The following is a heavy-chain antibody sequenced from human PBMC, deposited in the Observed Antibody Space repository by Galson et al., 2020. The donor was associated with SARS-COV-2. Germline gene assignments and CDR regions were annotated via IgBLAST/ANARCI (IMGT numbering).Heavy chain of an antibody. V-gene: IGHV3-30*02. CDR3: AKDGSGSYYNVYYYYYYMDV. J-gene: IGHJ6*03. D-gene: IGHD3-10*01. CDR1: GFTFSSYG. CDR2: IRYDGSNK. Sequence: GGSLRLSCAASGFTFSSYGMHWVRQAPGKGLEWVAFIRYDGSNKYYADSVKGRFTISRDNSKNTLYLQMNSLRAEDTAVYYCAKDGSGSYYNVYYYYYYMDVWGKGTTVTVSS.